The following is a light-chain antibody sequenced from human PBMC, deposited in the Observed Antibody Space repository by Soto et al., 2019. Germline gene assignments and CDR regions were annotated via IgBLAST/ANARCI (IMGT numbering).Light chain of an antibody. V-gene: IGKV4-1*01. CDR1: QTVLHSSNNKNY. J-gene: IGKJ1*01. Sequence: DIVMTQSPDSLAVSLGERATINCKSSQTVLHSSNNKNYLSWYQQKAGQPPNLFIYWASTRKSGVPDRFSGSGSGTDFPLTISSLQAEDVAVYYCHQYYSLPWTFGQGTKVEIK. CDR3: HQYYSLPWT. CDR2: WAS.